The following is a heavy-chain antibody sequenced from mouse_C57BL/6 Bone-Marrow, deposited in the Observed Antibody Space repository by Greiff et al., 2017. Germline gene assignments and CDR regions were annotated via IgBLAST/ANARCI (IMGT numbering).Heavy chain of an antibody. CDR1: GYTFTSYW. J-gene: IGHJ3*01. CDR3: AIDYDYDGPAWFAY. D-gene: IGHD2-4*01. Sequence: VQLQQPGAELVKPGASVKVSCKASGYTFTSYWMHWVKQRPGRGLEWIGRIHPSDSDTNYNQKFKGKATLTVDKSSSTAYMQLSSLTSEDSAVYYCAIDYDYDGPAWFAYWGQGTLVTVSA. CDR2: IHPSDSDT. V-gene: IGHV1-74*01.